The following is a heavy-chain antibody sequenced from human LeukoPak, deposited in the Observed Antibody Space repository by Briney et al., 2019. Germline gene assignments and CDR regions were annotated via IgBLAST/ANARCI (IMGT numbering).Heavy chain of an antibody. J-gene: IGHJ6*02. CDR3: ARDGRISPYYGMDV. D-gene: IGHD1-26*01. Sequence: PSETLSLTCTVSGGSISSSTYYWGWIRQPPGKGPEWIGSIYYTGSTNYNPSLKSRVTISVDTSKNQFSLKLSSVTTADTALYYCARDGRISPYYGMDVWGQGTTVTVSS. CDR2: IYYTGST. V-gene: IGHV4-39*07. CDR1: GGSISSSTYY.